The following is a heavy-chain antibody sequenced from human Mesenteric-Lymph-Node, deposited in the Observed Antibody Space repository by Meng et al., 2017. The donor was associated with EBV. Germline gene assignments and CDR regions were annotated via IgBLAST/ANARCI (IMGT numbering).Heavy chain of an antibody. CDR1: GYKLTELS. CDR3: ARDVYYDSSDYEAVAY. J-gene: IGHJ4*02. V-gene: IGHV1-18*01. D-gene: IGHD3-22*01. CDR2: ISGYNGNR. Sequence: QVQLVQCGAEGKKPGASVKVSCKVSGYKLTELSMHWVRQAPGKGLEWMGWISGYNGNRNYAQKFQGRVTMTTDTSTNTAYMELRSLRSDDTAVYYCARDVYYDSSDYEAVAYWGQGTLVTVSS.